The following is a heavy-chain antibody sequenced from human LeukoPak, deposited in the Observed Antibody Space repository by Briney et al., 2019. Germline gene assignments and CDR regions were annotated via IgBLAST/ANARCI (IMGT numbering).Heavy chain of an antibody. CDR1: GYRFTSYG. V-gene: IGHV1-18*01. Sequence: ASVKVSCKASGYRFTSYGITWVRQAPGQGLEWMGWICAYNGNTNYAQKVQGRVNLTTDTSTSTAYMELRSLRSDDTAVYYCAREGYCSGGICYSTMNWFDPWGQGTLVTVSS. D-gene: IGHD2-15*01. CDR2: ICAYNGNT. J-gene: IGHJ5*02. CDR3: AREGYCSGGICYSTMNWFDP.